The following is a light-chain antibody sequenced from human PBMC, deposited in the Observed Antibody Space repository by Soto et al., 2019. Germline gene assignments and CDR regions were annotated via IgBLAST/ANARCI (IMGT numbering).Light chain of an antibody. CDR3: CSSGGSPTYV. J-gene: IGLJ1*01. CDR1: TSKVGSYKL. CDR2: EVN. Sequence: QSALTQPASVSGSPGQSITISCTGTTSKVGSYKLVSWYQQHPGKAPKLMILEVNKRPSGVSNRFSGSKSGNTASLTISGLKVEDEADYYCCSSGGSPTYVFGTGTKLTVL. V-gene: IGLV2-23*02.